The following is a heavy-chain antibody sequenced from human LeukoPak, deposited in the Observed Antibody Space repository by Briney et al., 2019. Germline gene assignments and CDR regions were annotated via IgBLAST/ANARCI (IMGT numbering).Heavy chain of an antibody. D-gene: IGHD3-10*01. CDR2: IKRDGSEK. CDR1: GFEFYEYP. Sequence: GGSQSLSCVASGFEFYEYPMMWVRQAPGKALEWVANIKRDGSEKNYVDSVRGRFTISRDNRGNSVYLHLTSLRPEDTAVYYCARGSVVDGSGSYYRLFDLWGQGSLVAAS. V-gene: IGHV3-7*01. J-gene: IGHJ1*01. CDR3: ARGSVVDGSGSYYRLFDL.